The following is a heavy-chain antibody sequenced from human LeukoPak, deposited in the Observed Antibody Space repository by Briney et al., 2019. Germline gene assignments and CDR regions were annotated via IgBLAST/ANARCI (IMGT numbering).Heavy chain of an antibody. CDR2: IYYSGST. J-gene: IGHJ4*02. D-gene: IGHD3-3*01. CDR1: GGSFSGYY. CDR3: ARDTRSGRLFDY. V-gene: IGHV4-34*09. Sequence: SETLSLTCAVYGGSFSGYYWSWIRQPPGKGLEWIGYIYYSGSTYYNPSLKSRVTISVDTSKNQFSLKLSSVTAADTAVYYCARDTRSGRLFDYWGQGTLVTVSS.